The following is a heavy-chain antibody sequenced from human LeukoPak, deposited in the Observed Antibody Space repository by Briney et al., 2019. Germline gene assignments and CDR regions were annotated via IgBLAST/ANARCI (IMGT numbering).Heavy chain of an antibody. CDR1: GYTFTSYG. J-gene: IGHJ5*02. V-gene: IGHV1-18*01. CDR2: ISAYNGNT. D-gene: IGHD3-10*01. CDR3: ARDSLWFGESHYNWFDP. Sequence: ASVKVSCKASGYTFTSYGISCVRQAPGQGLEWMGWISAYNGNTNYAQKLQGRVTMTTDTSTSTAYMELRRLRSDDTAVYYCARDSLWFGESHYNWFDPWGQGTLVTVSS.